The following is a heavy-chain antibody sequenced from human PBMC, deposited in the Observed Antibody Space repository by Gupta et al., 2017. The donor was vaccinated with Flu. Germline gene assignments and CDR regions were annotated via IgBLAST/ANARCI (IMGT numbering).Heavy chain of an antibody. CDR2: MSHDGSQY. D-gene: IGHD3-16*01. CDR3: AKXWRWNHNNYAMNV. V-gene: IGHV3-30*18. Sequence: YGMHWVRQAPGQGLEWVAGMSHDGSQYYQTDSVQGRFTISRDNSKNTLYLQMSSLRTEDXAXYYCAKXWRWNHNNYAMNVWGQGTTVTVSS. J-gene: IGHJ6*02. CDR1: YG.